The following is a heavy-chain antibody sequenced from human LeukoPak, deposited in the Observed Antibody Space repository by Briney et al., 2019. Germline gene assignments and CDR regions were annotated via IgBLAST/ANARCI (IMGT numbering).Heavy chain of an antibody. CDR2: IYPGDSDT. Sequence: GESLQISCKGAGYSFTSYWIGWVRQLRGKGLEWMGIIYPGDSDTRYSPSFQGQVTISADKSISTAYLQWSSLKASDTAMYYCARHAAVAGTPLDYWGQGTLVTVSS. CDR1: GYSFTSYW. V-gene: IGHV5-51*01. CDR3: ARHAAVAGTPLDY. J-gene: IGHJ4*02. D-gene: IGHD6-19*01.